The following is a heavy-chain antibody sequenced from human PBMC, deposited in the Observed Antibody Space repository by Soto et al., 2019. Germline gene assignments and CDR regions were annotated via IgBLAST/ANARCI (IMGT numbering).Heavy chain of an antibody. Sequence: EVQLVESGGGLVQPGGSLRLSCAASEFTFSTYAMNWVRQAPGKGLEWVSYISSSSQNIRYADSVKGRFTSSRDNAKNSLCLQMNSLRAEDTAVYYCARDQSRGQVFYYYMDVWGKGTTVTVSS. V-gene: IGHV3-48*01. D-gene: IGHD3-10*01. J-gene: IGHJ6*03. CDR2: ISSSSQNI. CDR1: EFTFSTYA. CDR3: ARDQSRGQVFYYYMDV.